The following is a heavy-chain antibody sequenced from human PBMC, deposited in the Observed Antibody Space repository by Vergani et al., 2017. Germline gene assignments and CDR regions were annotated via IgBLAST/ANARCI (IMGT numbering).Heavy chain of an antibody. Sequence: QVQLQESGPGLVKPSQTLSLTCSVSGDSISSGVYYWNWIRQHPGKGLEWIGYIYSTGSTHHNPSLRRRFNMSVDTSKNQFYLKLNSVTAADTAMYYCARMGGYDEGDAFRIGYFDSWGPGILVTVSS. V-gene: IGHV4-31*03. CDR1: GDSISSGVYY. J-gene: IGHJ4*02. CDR3: ARMGGYDEGDAFRIGYFDS. D-gene: IGHD3-22*01. CDR2: IYSTGST.